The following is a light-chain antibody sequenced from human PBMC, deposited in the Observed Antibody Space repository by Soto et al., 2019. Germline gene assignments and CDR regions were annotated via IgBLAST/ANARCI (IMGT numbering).Light chain of an antibody. CDR3: SSYVGNDNLV. Sequence: QSALTQPPSASGSSGQSVTISCTGTSSDVGAYDYVSWYQQHPGKAPKLIIYAVSKRPSGVPDRFSGSKSGNTASLTVSGIQTEDEADYYCSSYVGNDNLVFGGGTKLTVL. V-gene: IGLV2-8*01. J-gene: IGLJ2*01. CDR1: SSDVGAYDY. CDR2: AVS.